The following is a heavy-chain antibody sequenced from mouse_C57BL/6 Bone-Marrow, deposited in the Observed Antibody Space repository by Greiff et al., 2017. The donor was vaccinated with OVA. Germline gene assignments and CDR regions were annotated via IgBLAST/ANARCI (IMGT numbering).Heavy chain of an antibody. CDR1: GYSFTGYY. CDR2: INPSTGGT. J-gene: IGHJ1*03. CDR3: AGGGYYWYFDF. D-gene: IGHD2-2*01. V-gene: IGHV1-42*01. Sequence: EVQLQQSGPELVKPGASVKISCKASGYSFTGYYMNWVKQSPEKSLEWIGEINPSTGGTTYNQKFKAKATLTVDKSSSTAYMQLKSLTSEDSAVYYCAGGGYYWYFDFWGTGTTVTVSS.